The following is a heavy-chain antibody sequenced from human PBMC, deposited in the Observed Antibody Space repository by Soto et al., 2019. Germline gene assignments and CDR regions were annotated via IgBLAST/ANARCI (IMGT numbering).Heavy chain of an antibody. CDR3: ATTRGIAVAGSCDY. Sequence: SETLSLTCTVSGVSISSKNFYWGWIRQSPGKGLEWIGTLYSGSTFSSLSLKNRVTISADTSKNQVSLKLRSVAAADTAIYYCATTRGIAVAGSCDYWAQG. J-gene: IGHJ4*02. CDR1: GVSISSKNFY. CDR2: LYSGST. D-gene: IGHD6-13*01. V-gene: IGHV4-39*01.